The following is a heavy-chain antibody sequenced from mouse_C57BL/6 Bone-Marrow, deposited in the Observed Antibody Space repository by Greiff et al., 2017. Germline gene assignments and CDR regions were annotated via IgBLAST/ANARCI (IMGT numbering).Heavy chain of an antibody. Sequence: EVKLVESGAGLVKPGGSLKLSCAASGFTFSSYAMSWVRQTPEKRLEWVAYSSSGGDYIADADTVKVRFTISRDNARNTLYLQMSSLKSEDTAMYYFTRDGYDGSSYYFDYWGQGTTLTVSS. CDR3: TRDGYDGSSYYFDY. V-gene: IGHV5-9-1*02. CDR2: SSSGGDYI. D-gene: IGHD1-1*01. J-gene: IGHJ2*01. CDR1: GFTFSSYA.